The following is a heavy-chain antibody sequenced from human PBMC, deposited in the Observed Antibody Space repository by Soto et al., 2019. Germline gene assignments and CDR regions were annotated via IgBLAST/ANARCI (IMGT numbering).Heavy chain of an antibody. CDR2: ISGGGSTT. CDR1: GFTFNDYY. J-gene: IGHJ4*02. Sequence: GGSLRLSCAVSGFTFNDYYMSWIRQAPGKGLEWISYISGGGSTTYHADSVRGRFTISRDNAKNSLFLQMNSLRADDTAVYYCTSARSSVEPGGFVEYWGQGTLVTVSS. V-gene: IGHV3-11*01. D-gene: IGHD2-15*01. CDR3: TSARSSVEPGGFVEY.